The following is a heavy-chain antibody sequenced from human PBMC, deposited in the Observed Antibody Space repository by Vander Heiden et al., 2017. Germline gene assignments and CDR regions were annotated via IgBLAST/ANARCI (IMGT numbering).Heavy chain of an antibody. CDR2: ISCSGGST. Sequence: EVQLLESGGGLVQPGGSLRLSCAASGFTFSSYAMSWVRQAPGKGLEWVSAISCSGGSTYYADSVKGRFTISRDNSKNTLYLQMNSLRAEDTAVYYCAKDHDYSNYFGYWGQGTLVTVSS. J-gene: IGHJ4*02. CDR3: AKDHDYSNYFGY. V-gene: IGHV3-23*01. D-gene: IGHD4-4*01. CDR1: GFTFSSYA.